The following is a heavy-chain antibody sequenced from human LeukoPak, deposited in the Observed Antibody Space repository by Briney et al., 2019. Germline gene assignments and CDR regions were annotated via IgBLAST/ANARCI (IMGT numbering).Heavy chain of an antibody. D-gene: IGHD2-2*01. CDR3: ARGWGFEDIVVVPAAPYYYGMDV. Sequence: GASVKASCEASGYTFTSYDINWVRQATGQGLEWMGWMNPNSGNTGYAQKFQGRVTMTRNTSISTAYMELSSLRSEDTAVYYCARGWGFEDIVVVPAAPYYYGMDVWGQGTTVTVSS. CDR1: GYTFTSYD. CDR2: MNPNSGNT. V-gene: IGHV1-8*01. J-gene: IGHJ6*02.